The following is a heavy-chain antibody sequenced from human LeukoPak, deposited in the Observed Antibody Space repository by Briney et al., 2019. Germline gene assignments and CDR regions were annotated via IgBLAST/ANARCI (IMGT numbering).Heavy chain of an antibody. D-gene: IGHD3-10*01. CDR2: INHSGST. CDR1: GGSFSGYY. J-gene: IGHJ4*02. Sequence: PSETLSLTCAVYGGSFSGYYWSWIRQPPGKGLEWTGEINHSGSTNYNPSLKSRVTISVDTSKNQFSLKLSSVTAADTAVYYCARISYGSGSYPTYYFDYWGQGTLVTVSS. CDR3: ARISYGSGSYPTYYFDY. V-gene: IGHV4-34*01.